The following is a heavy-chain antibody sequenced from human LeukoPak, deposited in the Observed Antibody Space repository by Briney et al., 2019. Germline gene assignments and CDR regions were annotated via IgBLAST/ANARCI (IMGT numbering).Heavy chain of an antibody. CDR1: GFIFSSYA. CDR3: AKMRGQYYHSYYMDA. Sequence: GGSLRLSCAASGFIFSSYAMSWVRQAPGKGLEWVSYGGSGGSTYYADSVKGRFTVSRDNSKNTLYLQMNSLTAEDTAVYYCAKMRGQYYHSYYMDAWGKGTMVTVSS. V-gene: IGHV3-23*01. J-gene: IGHJ6*03. CDR2: GGSGGST.